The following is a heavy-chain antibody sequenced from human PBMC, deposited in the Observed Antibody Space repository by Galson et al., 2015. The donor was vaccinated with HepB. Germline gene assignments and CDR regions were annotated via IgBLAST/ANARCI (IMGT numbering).Heavy chain of an antibody. CDR2: ISAYNGNT. D-gene: IGHD2-2*01. J-gene: IGHJ6*02. V-gene: IGHV1-18*04. Sequence: SVKVSCKASGYTFTSYGISWVRQAPGQGLEWMGWISAYNGNTNYAQKLQGRVTMTTDTSTSTAYMELRSLRSDDTAVYYCARSGYCSSTSCETPYYYYGMDVWGQGTAVTVSS. CDR1: GYTFTSYG. CDR3: ARSGYCSSTSCETPYYYYGMDV.